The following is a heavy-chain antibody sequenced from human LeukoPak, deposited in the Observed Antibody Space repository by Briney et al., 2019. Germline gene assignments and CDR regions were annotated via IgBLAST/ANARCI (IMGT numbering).Heavy chain of an antibody. D-gene: IGHD6-19*01. CDR1: GFTFSSYA. CDR3: AKVPWLVELYFDY. Sequence: GGSLRLSCAASGFTFSSYAMSWVRQAPGKGLEWVSAISGSGGSTYYADSVKGRFTISRDDSKNTLYLQMNSLRAEDTAVYYCAKVPWLVELYFDYWGQGTLVTVSS. J-gene: IGHJ4*02. CDR2: ISGSGGST. V-gene: IGHV3-23*01.